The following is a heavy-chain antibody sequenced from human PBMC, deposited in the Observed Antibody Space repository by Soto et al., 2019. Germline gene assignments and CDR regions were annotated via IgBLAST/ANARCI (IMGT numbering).Heavy chain of an antibody. D-gene: IGHD6-19*01. Sequence: QITLKESGPTLVNPTQTLTLTCTLSGFSVSTSGVGVGWIRQPPGKALEWLALIYWDADKRYSPSLRSRLTITKDTSKNQVVLTMTNMDPLDTATYYCARRQYNGAWYGAFDIWGQGTMVTVSS. CDR1: GFSVSTSGVG. V-gene: IGHV2-5*02. J-gene: IGHJ3*02. CDR3: ARRQYNGAWYGAFDI. CDR2: IYWDADK.